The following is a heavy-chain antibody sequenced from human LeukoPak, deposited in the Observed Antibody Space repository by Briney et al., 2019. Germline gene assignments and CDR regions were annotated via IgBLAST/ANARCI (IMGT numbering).Heavy chain of an antibody. Sequence: GASVKVSCKASGYTFTSYGISLVRQAPGQGLEWMGWISAYNGDTNYAQKLQGRVTMTTDTSTSTAYMELRSLGSDDTAVYYCARAPKDFWSGSYPPLYFWGEGTLVTVSS. J-gene: IGHJ4*02. V-gene: IGHV1-18*01. CDR1: GYTFTSYG. CDR3: ARAPKDFWSGSYPPLYF. CDR2: ISAYNGDT. D-gene: IGHD3-3*01.